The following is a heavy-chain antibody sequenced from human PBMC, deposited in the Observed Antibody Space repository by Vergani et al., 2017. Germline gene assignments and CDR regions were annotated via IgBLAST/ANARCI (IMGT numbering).Heavy chain of an antibody. CDR3: ASTQRGLPRYYGMDV. CDR1: GGTFSSYA. V-gene: IGHV1-69*04. D-gene: IGHD3-16*01. CDR2: IIPILGIA. Sequence: QVQLVQSGAEVKKPGSSVKVSCKASGGTFSSYAISWVRQAPGQGLEWMGRIIPILGIANYAQKFQGRVTITADKSTSTAYMELSSLRAEDTAVYYCASTQRGLPRYYGMDVWGQGTTVTVSS. J-gene: IGHJ6*02.